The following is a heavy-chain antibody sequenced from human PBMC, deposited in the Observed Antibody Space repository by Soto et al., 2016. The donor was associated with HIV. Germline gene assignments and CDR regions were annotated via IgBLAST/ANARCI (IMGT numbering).Heavy chain of an antibody. CDR3: ASHCSDTTCYEFIDY. J-gene: IGHJ4*02. Sequence: EVQLVESGGGLVQPGGSLRLSCAVSGFTFSSYWMTWVRQAPGKGWSGWPNINQDGSQTYYADSVKGRFTISRDNAKNSLSLQLNSLRAGDTAVYFCASHCSDTTCYEFIDYWGQGTLVTVSX. CDR1: GFTFSSYW. D-gene: IGHD2-2*01. V-gene: IGHV3-7*01. CDR2: INQDGSQT.